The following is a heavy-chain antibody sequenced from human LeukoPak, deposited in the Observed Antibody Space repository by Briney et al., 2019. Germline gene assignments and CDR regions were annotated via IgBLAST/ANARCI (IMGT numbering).Heavy chain of an antibody. CDR3: ARDVWVGYYSSGMGV. CDR1: GFTFSSYE. J-gene: IGHJ6*02. CDR2: ISSSGSTI. D-gene: IGHD2-8*01. V-gene: IGHV3-48*03. Sequence: GGSLRLSCAASGFTFSSYEMNWVRQAPGKGLEWVSYISSSGSTIYYADSVKGRFTISRDNAKNSLYLQMNSLRAEDTAVYYCARDVWVGYYSSGMGVWGQGTTVTVSS.